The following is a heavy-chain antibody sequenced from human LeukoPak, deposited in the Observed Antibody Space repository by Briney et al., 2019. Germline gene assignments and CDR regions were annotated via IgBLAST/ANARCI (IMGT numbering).Heavy chain of an antibody. Sequence: AGGSLRLSCAASGFTFSSYGMSWVRQAPGKGLEWVSAISGSGGSTYYADSVKGRFTISRDNSKNTLYLQMNSLRAEDTAVYYCAKDQDGSGSFDYWGQGTLVTVSS. CDR2: ISGSGGST. V-gene: IGHV3-23*01. J-gene: IGHJ4*02. D-gene: IGHD3-10*01. CDR3: AKDQDGSGSFDY. CDR1: GFTFSSYG.